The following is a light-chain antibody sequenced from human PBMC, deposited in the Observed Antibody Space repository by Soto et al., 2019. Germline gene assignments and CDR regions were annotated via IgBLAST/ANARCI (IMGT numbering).Light chain of an antibody. CDR2: DAS. V-gene: IGKV1-5*01. CDR1: QSISSW. CDR3: QQYNSYPRT. Sequence: DIQMTQSPSTLSASVGDRVTITCRASQSISSWLAWYQQKPGKAPKLLIYDASSLASGVPSRFSGSGSGTECTLTISSLQPDDFANYYCQQYNSYPRTFGQGTKVEIK. J-gene: IGKJ1*01.